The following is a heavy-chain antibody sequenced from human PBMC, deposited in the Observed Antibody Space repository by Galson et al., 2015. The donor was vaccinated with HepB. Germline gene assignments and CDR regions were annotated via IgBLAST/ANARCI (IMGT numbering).Heavy chain of an antibody. D-gene: IGHD3-22*01. V-gene: IGHV1-18*01. CDR1: GYTFTSYG. CDR3: ARCVTSYYFESSGYYCRFDY. Sequence: SVKVSCKASGYTFTSYGISWVRQAPGQGLEWMGWISTYNGNTNSALKLQDRVTMTTDTSTGTAYMELRSLRSDDTAVYYCARCVTSYYFESSGYYCRFDYWGQGTLVTVSS. J-gene: IGHJ4*02. CDR2: ISTYNGNT.